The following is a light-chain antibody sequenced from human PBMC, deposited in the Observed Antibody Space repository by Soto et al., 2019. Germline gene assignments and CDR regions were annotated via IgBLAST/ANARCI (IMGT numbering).Light chain of an antibody. CDR3: QRYNNYFWA. J-gene: IGKJ1*01. CDR1: ESISTW. Sequence: DIQMTQSPSTLSASVGDRVTITCRASESISTWLAWYQQKPGKAPNLLIYKASSLESGVPSRFSGSGSGTEFTLTISRLEPDDAATYYCQRYNNYFWAFGQGTKVDIK. CDR2: KAS. V-gene: IGKV1-5*03.